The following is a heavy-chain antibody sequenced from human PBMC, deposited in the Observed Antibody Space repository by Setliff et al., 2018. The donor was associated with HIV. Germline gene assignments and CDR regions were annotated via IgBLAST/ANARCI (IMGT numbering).Heavy chain of an antibody. D-gene: IGHD6-13*01. CDR3: ASLLPYSSGWYDFDY. J-gene: IGHJ4*02. CDR2: TYNSGST. CDR1: GGSISSSSYY. V-gene: IGHV4-39*07. Sequence: PSETLSLTCTVSGGSISSSSYYWGWIRQPPGKGLEWIGSTYNSGSTYYNPSLKSRVMISVDTSNNQFSLKVISVTAADTAVYYCASLLPYSSGWYDFDYWGQGTLVTVSS.